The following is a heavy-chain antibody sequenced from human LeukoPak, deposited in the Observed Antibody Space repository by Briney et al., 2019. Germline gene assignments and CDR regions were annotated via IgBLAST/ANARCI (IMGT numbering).Heavy chain of an antibody. V-gene: IGHV4-59*01. CDR2: IYYSGST. D-gene: IGHD2-15*01. Sequence: SETLSLTCTVSGGSISSCYWSWIRQPPGKGLEWIGYIYYSGSTNYNPSLKSRVTIPVDTSKNQFSLKLSSVTAADTAVYYCARDVSYYCSGGSCFGYFDYWGQGTLVTVSS. J-gene: IGHJ4*02. CDR1: GGSISSCY. CDR3: ARDVSYYCSGGSCFGYFDY.